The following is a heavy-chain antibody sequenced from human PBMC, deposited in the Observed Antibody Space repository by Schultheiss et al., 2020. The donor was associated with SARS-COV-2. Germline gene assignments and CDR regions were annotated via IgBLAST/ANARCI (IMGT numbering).Heavy chain of an antibody. J-gene: IGHJ4*02. V-gene: IGHV3-74*01. D-gene: IGHD6-19*01. CDR2: INSDGSST. CDR3: ARSSSGLVPNFDY. Sequence: GESLKISCAASGFTFSSYWMHWVRQAPGKGLVWVSRINSDGSSTSYADSVKGRFTISRDNAKNTLYLQMNSLRAEDTAVYYCARSSSGLVPNFDYWGQGTLVTVSS. CDR1: GFTFSSYW.